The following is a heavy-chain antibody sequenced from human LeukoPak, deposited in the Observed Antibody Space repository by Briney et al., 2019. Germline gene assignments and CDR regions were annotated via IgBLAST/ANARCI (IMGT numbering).Heavy chain of an antibody. V-gene: IGHV4-4*02. CDR3: ARDTYYYGSGSTIDY. Sequence: SETLSLTCAVSGGSISSSNWWSWVRQPPGKGLEWIGEINHSGSTNYNPSLKSRVTISVDTSKNQFSLKLGSVTAADTAVYYCARDTYYYGSGSTIDYWGQGTLVTVSS. D-gene: IGHD3-10*01. J-gene: IGHJ4*02. CDR2: INHSGST. CDR1: GGSISSSNW.